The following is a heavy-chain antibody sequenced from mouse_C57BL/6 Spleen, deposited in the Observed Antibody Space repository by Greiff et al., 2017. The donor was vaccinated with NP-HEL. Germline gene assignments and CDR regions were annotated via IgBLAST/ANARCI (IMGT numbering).Heavy chain of an antibody. CDR2: INPYNGGT. D-gene: IGHD2-5*01. CDR1: GYTFTDYY. CDR3: ARGSNSLDY. V-gene: IGHV1-19*01. Sequence: EVQLQQSGPVLVKPGASVKMSCKASGYTFTDYYMNWVKQSHGKSLEWIGVINPYNGGTSYNQKFKGKATLTVDKSSSTAYMELNSLTSEDSAVYYCARGSNSLDYWGQGTTLTVSS. J-gene: IGHJ2*01.